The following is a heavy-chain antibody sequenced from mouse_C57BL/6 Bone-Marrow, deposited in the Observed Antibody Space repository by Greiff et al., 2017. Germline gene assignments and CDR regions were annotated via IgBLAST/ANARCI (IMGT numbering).Heavy chain of an antibody. CDR1: GFSLTSYG. Sequence: QVQLQQSGPGLVQPSQSLSITCTVSGFSLTSYGVHWVRQSPGKGLEWLGVIWGGGSTDYNAAFISRLSISKDNSKSQVFFKMNSLQADDTAIYYCARPSSYGSSYGFAYWGQGTLVTVSA. CDR2: IWGGGST. V-gene: IGHV2-2*01. J-gene: IGHJ3*01. D-gene: IGHD1-1*01. CDR3: ARPSSYGSSYGFAY.